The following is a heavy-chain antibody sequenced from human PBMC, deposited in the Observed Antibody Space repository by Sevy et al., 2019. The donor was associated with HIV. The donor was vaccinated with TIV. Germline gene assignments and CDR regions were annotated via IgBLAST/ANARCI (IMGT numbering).Heavy chain of an antibody. J-gene: IGHJ4*02. CDR2: ISGSGGST. CDR3: ARSSGSYDTYYFDY. D-gene: IGHD1-26*01. Sequence: GGSLRLSCAASGFTFSSYSMNWVRQAPGKGLEWVSAISGSGGSTYYADSVKGRFTISRDNSKNTLYLQMNSLRAEDTAVYYCARSSGSYDTYYFDYWGQGTLVTVSS. V-gene: IGHV3-23*01. CDR1: GFTFSSYS.